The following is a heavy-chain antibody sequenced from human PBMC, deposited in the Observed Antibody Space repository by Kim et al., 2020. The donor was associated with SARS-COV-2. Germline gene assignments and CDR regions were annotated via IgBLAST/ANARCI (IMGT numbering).Heavy chain of an antibody. Sequence: GGSLRLSCAASGFTVSSHYMSWVRQAPGRGLEWVSVIYSGGYTFYADSVKGRFTISRDNSKNTQYLQMNSLRADDTAVYYCSRGVDGVYSRKAEFDYWGQGALVTVAS. V-gene: IGHV3-53*01. CDR2: IYSGGYT. CDR1: GFTVSSHY. J-gene: IGHJ4*02. D-gene: IGHD5-18*01. CDR3: SRGVDGVYSRKAEFDY.